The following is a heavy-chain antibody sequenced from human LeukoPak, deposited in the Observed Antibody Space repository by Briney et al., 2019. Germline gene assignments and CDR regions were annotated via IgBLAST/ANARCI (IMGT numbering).Heavy chain of an antibody. CDR3: AREGVLLWFGELSYYFDY. J-gene: IGHJ4*02. Sequence: PGGSLRLSCAASGFTFSSYSMNWVRQAPGKGPEWVSSISSSSSYIYYADSVKGRFTISRDNAKNSLYLQMNSLRAEDTAVYYCAREGVLLWFGELSYYFDYWGQGTLVTVSS. V-gene: IGHV3-21*01. CDR2: ISSSSSYI. CDR1: GFTFSSYS. D-gene: IGHD3-10*01.